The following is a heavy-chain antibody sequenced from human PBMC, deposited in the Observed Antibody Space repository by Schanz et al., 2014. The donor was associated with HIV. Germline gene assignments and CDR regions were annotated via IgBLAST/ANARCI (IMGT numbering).Heavy chain of an antibody. CDR3: AKPEYDSRGNSQSHFDY. V-gene: IGHV3-33*06. CDR2: IWYDGTIK. J-gene: IGHJ4*02. Sequence: QVQLVESGGGVVQPGRSLRLSCAASGFTFSTSGMHWVRQAPGKGLEWVAVIWYDGTIKNYADSVKGRFTISRDHSKNTLYLEMKSLRVEDTAVYYCAKPEYDSRGNSQSHFDYWGQGTLVTVSP. CDR1: GFTFSTSG. D-gene: IGHD3-22*01.